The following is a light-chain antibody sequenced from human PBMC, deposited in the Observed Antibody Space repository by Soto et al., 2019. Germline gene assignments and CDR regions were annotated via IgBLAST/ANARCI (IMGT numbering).Light chain of an antibody. V-gene: IGLV1-44*01. J-gene: IGLJ3*02. CDR2: SNN. Sequence: QSVLTQPPSASGTPGQRVTISCSGSSSNIGRNSVNWYKQLPGAAPKLLISSNNQRPSGVPDRFSGSKSGTAASLAISGLQSEDEADYYCAAWDGSLNGPVFGGGTKLTVL. CDR1: SSNIGRNS. CDR3: AAWDGSLNGPV.